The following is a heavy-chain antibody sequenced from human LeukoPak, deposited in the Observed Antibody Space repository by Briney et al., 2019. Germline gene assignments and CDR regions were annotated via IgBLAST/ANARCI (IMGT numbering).Heavy chain of an antibody. Sequence: PSETLSLTCTVSGGSISSSSYYWGWIRQPPGKGLEWIGNMFYGGSTNYNPSLKSRVTISVDTSKNQFSLKLSSVTAADTAVYYCARAGVVITGKRFDYWGQGTLVTVSS. CDR2: MFYGGST. CDR1: GGSISSSSYY. V-gene: IGHV4-39*07. CDR3: ARAGVVITGKRFDY. D-gene: IGHD3-3*01. J-gene: IGHJ4*02.